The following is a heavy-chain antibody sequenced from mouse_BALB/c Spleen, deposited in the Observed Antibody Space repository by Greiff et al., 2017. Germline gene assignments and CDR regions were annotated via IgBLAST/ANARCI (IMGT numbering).Heavy chain of an antibody. Sequence: VKLMESGPGLVAPSQSLSITCTVSGFSLTSYGVHWVRQPPGKGLEWLGVIWAGGSTNYNSALMSRLSISKDNSKSHVFLKMNSLQTDDTAMYYCARGNYGEIYYAMDYWGQGTSVTVSS. CDR3: ARGNYGEIYYAMDY. D-gene: IGHD1-1*01. CDR2: IWAGGST. J-gene: IGHJ4*01. CDR1: GFSLTSYG. V-gene: IGHV2-9*02.